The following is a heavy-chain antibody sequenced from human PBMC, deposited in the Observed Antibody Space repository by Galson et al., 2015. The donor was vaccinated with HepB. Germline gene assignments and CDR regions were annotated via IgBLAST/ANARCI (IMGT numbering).Heavy chain of an antibody. Sequence: ETLSLTCAVYDGSFSDYYWNWIRQSPGKGLEWIGEIFHSGIANYNPSLKSRVTMSVDTSRKTFSLKLTSVTVAETAVYYCARGTKGRDYFDYWSQGSLVTVSS. V-gene: IGHV4-34*12. J-gene: IGHJ4*02. CDR2: IFHSGIA. CDR3: ARGTKGRDYFDY. CDR1: DGSFSDYY.